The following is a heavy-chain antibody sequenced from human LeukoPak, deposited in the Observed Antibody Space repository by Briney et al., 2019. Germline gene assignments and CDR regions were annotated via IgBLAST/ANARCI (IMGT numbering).Heavy chain of an antibody. V-gene: IGHV4-59*01. J-gene: IGHJ3*02. CDR2: IYYSGST. D-gene: IGHD5-24*01. CDR3: ARAGTLQSNPSAFDI. CDR1: GGSISSYY. Sequence: SETLSLTCTVSGGSISSYYWSWIRHPPGKGLEWIGYIYYSGSTSYNPSLRSRVTISVDTSKNQFSLKLYSVTAADTAVYYCARAGTLQSNPSAFDIWGQGTMVSVSS.